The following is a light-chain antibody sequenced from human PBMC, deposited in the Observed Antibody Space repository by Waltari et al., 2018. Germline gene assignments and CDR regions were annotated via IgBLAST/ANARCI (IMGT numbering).Light chain of an antibody. J-gene: IGLJ3*02. V-gene: IGLV2-18*02. CDR1: SSAVVTYKR. CDR2: ELN. CDR3: SSYFPDATLV. Sequence: QSALTQPPSVTGSPGQSVTISFPGTSSAVVTYKRVSWYQQPPGTAPKLMIYELNKRPSGVPDRFSGSKSGNTASLTISGLQAEDEAYYFCSSYFPDATLVFGGGTKLTVL.